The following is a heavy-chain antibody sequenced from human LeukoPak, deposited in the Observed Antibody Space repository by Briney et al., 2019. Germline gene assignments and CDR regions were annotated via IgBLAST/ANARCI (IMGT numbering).Heavy chain of an antibody. CDR2: ISWNSGNI. Sequence: GRSLRLSCAASGFMFDDYSMHWVRQAPGKGLEWVSSISWNSGNIGYADSEKGRFTISRDNAKNSLYLQMNSLRLDDTALYYCAKEMYGSGSYYNGLFDYWGQGTLVTVSS. V-gene: IGHV3-9*01. D-gene: IGHD3-10*01. J-gene: IGHJ4*02. CDR1: GFMFDDYS. CDR3: AKEMYGSGSYYNGLFDY.